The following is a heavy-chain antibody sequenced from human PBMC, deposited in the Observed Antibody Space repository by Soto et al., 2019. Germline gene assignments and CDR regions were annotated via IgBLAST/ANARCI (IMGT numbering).Heavy chain of an antibody. V-gene: IGHV3-7*01. J-gene: IGHJ6*02. CDR3: VRESGWYGLDV. CDR1: GFTFSRDW. CDR2: IKQDGSEK. D-gene: IGHD6-19*01. Sequence: EVQLVESGGGLVQPGGSLRLSCAASGFTFSRDWMSWVRQAPGKGLEWVANIKQDGSEKYYVASVKGRFTISRDNAKNSLYLQMNSLRAEDTAVYYCVRESGWYGLDVWGQGTTVTVSS.